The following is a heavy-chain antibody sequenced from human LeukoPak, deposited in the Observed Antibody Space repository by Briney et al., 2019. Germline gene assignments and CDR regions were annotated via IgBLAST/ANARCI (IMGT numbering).Heavy chain of an antibody. J-gene: IGHJ4*02. V-gene: IGHV3-48*03. Sequence: PGGSLRLSCAASGFTFSSYEMNWDRQAPGKGLERVSYISSSGSTIYYADSVKGRFTISRDNAKNSLYLQMNSLRAEDTAVYYCARSRGYSFGYFDYWGQGTLVTVSS. D-gene: IGHD5-18*01. CDR1: GFTFSSYE. CDR2: ISSSGSTI. CDR3: ARSRGYSFGYFDY.